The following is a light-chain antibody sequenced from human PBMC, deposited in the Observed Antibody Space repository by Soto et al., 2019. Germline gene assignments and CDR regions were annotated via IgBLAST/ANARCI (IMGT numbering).Light chain of an antibody. CDR1: SSNIGAGYD. CDR3: QSYDSSLSGWV. J-gene: IGLJ3*02. CDR2: GNS. Sequence: QPVLTQPPSVSGAPGQRVTISCTGSSSNIGAGYDVHWYQQLPGTAPKLLIYGNSNRPSGVPDRFSGSKSGTSASLAITGLQAEDEADYYCQSYDSSLSGWVFGGGTNLTVL. V-gene: IGLV1-40*01.